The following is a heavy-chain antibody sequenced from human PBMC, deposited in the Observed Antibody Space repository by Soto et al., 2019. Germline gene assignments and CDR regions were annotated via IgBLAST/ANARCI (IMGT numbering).Heavy chain of an antibody. CDR1: GGSISSSSYY. Sequence: QLQLQESGPGLVKPSETLSLTCTVSGGSISSSSYYWGWIRQPPGKGLEWIGSIYYSGSTYYNPSLKSRVTISVDTSKNQFSLKLSSVTAADTAVYYCARLGSSSSEVDYWGQGTLVTVSS. CDR2: IYYSGST. J-gene: IGHJ4*02. V-gene: IGHV4-39*01. D-gene: IGHD6-6*01. CDR3: ARLGSSSSEVDY.